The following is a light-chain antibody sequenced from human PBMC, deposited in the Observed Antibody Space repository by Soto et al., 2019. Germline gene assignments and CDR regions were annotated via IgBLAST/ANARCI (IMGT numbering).Light chain of an antibody. Sequence: QSVLTQPPSASGTPGQRVTISCSGSSSNIGSNYVYWYQQLPGTAPKLLIYRNNQRPSGVPGRFSGSKSGTSASLAISGPRSEDEADYYWAAWDDSLSAHYVFGTGTKVTVL. CDR3: AAWDDSLSAHYV. CDR2: RNN. J-gene: IGLJ1*01. CDR1: SSNIGSNY. V-gene: IGLV1-47*01.